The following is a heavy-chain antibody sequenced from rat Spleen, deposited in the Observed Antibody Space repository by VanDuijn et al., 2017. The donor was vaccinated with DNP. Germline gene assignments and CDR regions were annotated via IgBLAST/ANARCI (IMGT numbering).Heavy chain of an antibody. V-gene: IGHV5-17*01. CDR3: VRPDYYDGRYPRY. CDR1: GCTFSDYA. Sequence: EVQMVESGGGVVQPGRSLKLSCAASGCTFSDYAMARVRQAPKNGLEWVATISTSGRRTYYPDSVKGRFTISRDNAKSTLYLQMYSLRSEDMATYYCVRPDYYDGRYPRYWGQGVRVTVSS. J-gene: IGHJ2*01. CDR2: ISTSGRRT. D-gene: IGHD1-12*02.